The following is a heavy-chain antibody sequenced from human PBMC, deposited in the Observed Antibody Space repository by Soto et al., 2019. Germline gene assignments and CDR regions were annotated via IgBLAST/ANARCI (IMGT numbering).Heavy chain of an antibody. CDR3: GGPNYYDSSGYLGYYGMDV. CDR1: GYTFTSYG. CDR2: ISAYNGNT. D-gene: IGHD3-22*01. J-gene: IGHJ6*02. Sequence: ASVKVSCKASGYTFTSYGISWVRQAPGQGLEWMGWISAYNGNTNYAQKLQGRVTMTTDTSTSTVYMELRSLRSDDTAVYYCGGPNYYDSSGYLGYYGMDVWGQATTVTVSS. V-gene: IGHV1-18*01.